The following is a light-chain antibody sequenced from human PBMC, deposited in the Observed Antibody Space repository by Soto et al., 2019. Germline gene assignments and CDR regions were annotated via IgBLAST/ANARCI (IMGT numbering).Light chain of an antibody. Sequence: DIVMTQSPDSLAVSLGERATINCKSSQSVLYNSNNKNYLAWYQQKPGQPPKLLIYWASTRESGVPDRFSGSGSGTDFTPTISSLQAEDVAVYYCQQYYSTPIYPFGQGTKLEIK. V-gene: IGKV4-1*01. CDR1: QSVLYNSNNKNY. CDR2: WAS. J-gene: IGKJ2*01. CDR3: QQYYSTPIYP.